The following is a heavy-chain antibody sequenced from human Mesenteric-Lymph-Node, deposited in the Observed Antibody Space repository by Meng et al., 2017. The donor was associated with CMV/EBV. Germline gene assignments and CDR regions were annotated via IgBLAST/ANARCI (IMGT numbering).Heavy chain of an antibody. V-gene: IGHV3-15*01. J-gene: IGHJ4*02. CDR3: TTEPYGDYGVY. CDR2: IKSKTDGGTT. CDR1: GFTFSSYW. Sequence: GESLKISCAASGFTFSSYWMSWVRQAPGKGLEWVGRIKSKTDGGTTDYAAPVKGRFTISRDDSKNTLYLQMNSLKTEDTAVYYCTTEPYGDYGVYWGQGTLVTVSS. D-gene: IGHD4-17*01.